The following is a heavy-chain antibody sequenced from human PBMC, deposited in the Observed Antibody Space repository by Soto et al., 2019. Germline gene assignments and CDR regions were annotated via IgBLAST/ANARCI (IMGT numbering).Heavy chain of an antibody. CDR3: AKENRIAAAPGVFDY. CDR2: ISWDGGST. Sequence: GGSLRLSCAASGFTFDDYTMHWVRQAPGKGLEWVSLISWDGGSTYYADSVKGRFTISRDNSKNSLYLQMNSLRTEDTALYYCAKENRIAAAPGVFDYWGQGTQVTVSS. D-gene: IGHD6-13*01. J-gene: IGHJ4*02. CDR1: GFTFDDYT. V-gene: IGHV3-43*01.